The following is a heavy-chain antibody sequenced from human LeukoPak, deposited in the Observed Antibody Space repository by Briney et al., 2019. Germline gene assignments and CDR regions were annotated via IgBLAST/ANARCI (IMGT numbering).Heavy chain of an antibody. CDR2: IYTSGST. CDR3: AGGGTGRMTTVIHR. Sequence: SETLSLTCTVSGGSISSYYWSWIRQPAGKGLEWIGRIYTSGSTNYNPSLKSRVTMSVDTSKNQFSLKPSSVTAADTAVYYCAGGGTGRMTTVIHRWGQGTLVTVSS. J-gene: IGHJ4*02. D-gene: IGHD4-17*01. V-gene: IGHV4-4*07. CDR1: GGSISSYY.